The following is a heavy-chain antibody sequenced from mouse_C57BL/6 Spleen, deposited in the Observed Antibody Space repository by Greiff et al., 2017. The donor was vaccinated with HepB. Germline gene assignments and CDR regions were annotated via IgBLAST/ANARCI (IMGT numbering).Heavy chain of an antibody. CDR2: IYPRSGNT. V-gene: IGHV1-81*01. J-gene: IGHJ1*03. D-gene: IGHD1-1*01. CDR3: SYYYGSSSGYFDV. CDR1: GYTFTSYG. Sequence: QVQLQQSGAELARPGASVKLSCKASGYTFTSYGISWVKQRTGQGLEWIGEIYPRSGNTYYNEKFKGKATLTADKSSSTAYMELRSLTSEDSAVYFCSYYYGSSSGYFDVWGTGTTVTVSS.